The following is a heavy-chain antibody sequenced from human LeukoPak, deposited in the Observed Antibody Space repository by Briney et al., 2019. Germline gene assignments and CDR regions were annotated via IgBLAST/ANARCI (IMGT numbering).Heavy chain of an antibody. J-gene: IGHJ1*01. V-gene: IGHV3-43*02. Sequence: GGSLRLSCAASGLTFDEFGMHWVRQAPGKGLEWVSFVSGDGGRTDYADSVKGRFTISRDNSKNSLYLQMNSLTADDTAFYFCARDRMSRAPTYFHHWGQGTLVTASS. CDR1: GLTFDEFG. CDR3: ARDRMSRAPTYFHH. D-gene: IGHD2-2*01. CDR2: VSGDGGRT.